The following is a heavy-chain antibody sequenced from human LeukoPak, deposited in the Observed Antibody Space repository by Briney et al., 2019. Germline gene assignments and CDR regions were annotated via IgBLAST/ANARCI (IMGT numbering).Heavy chain of an antibody. Sequence: GGSLRLSCIASGFTLSRYIMNWVRQAPGKGLEWVASISNDSRYIYYSDSVKGRFTISRDNAKNSLYLQMNSLRAEDTAVYYCARDYYGSGSYWNHFDYWGQGTLVTVSS. J-gene: IGHJ4*02. CDR2: ISNDSRYI. CDR1: GFTLSRYI. V-gene: IGHV3-21*01. CDR3: ARDYYGSGSYWNHFDY. D-gene: IGHD3-10*01.